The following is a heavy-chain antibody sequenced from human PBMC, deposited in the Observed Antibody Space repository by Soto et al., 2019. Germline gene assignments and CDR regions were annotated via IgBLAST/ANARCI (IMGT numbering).Heavy chain of an antibody. J-gene: IGHJ4*02. D-gene: IGHD5-18*01. CDR2: IIPIFGTA. CDR3: AVDTAMDDYGGNCLGLVGLFDY. CDR1: GGTFSSYA. Sequence: QVQLVQSGAEVKKPGSSVKVSCKASGGTFSSYAISWVRQAPGQGLEWMGGIIPIFGTANYAQKFQVRVTMTADESTSTADMELSSLRSEDTAVYYCAVDTAMDDYGGNCLGLVGLFDYWGQGTLVTVSS. V-gene: IGHV1-69*01.